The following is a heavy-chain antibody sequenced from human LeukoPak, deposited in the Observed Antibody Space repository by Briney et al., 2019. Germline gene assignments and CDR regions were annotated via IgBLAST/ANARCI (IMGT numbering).Heavy chain of an antibody. Sequence: SVKVSCKASGYTFRTSGMQWVRQARGQRLEWIGWIVVGSGNTDYAQKFQERVTITRDMSTSTAYMELSSLRSEDTAVYYCAADLPNYYDRRYFQHWGQGTLVTVSS. CDR2: IVVGSGNT. J-gene: IGHJ1*01. V-gene: IGHV1-58*02. D-gene: IGHD3-22*01. CDR3: AADLPNYYDRRYFQH. CDR1: GYTFRTSG.